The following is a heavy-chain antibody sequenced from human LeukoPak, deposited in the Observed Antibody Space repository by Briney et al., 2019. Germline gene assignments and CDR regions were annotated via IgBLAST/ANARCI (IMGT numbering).Heavy chain of an antibody. CDR3: ATGLAHY. V-gene: IGHV3-23*01. CDR1: GFTFHIYA. J-gene: IGHJ4*02. Sequence: PGGSLRLSCAASGFTFHIYAMHWVRQAPGKGPEWVSGIGGGDTYYADSVRGRFTISRDDSKKTLHLQMNILRADDTAIYFCATGLAHYWGQGTMVTVST. CDR2: IGGGDT.